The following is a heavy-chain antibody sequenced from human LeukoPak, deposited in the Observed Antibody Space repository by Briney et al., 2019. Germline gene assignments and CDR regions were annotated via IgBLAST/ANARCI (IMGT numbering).Heavy chain of an antibody. CDR1: GYTFTNYA. CDR3: ARDPGLEWFDP. CDR2: INAGNGNT. Sequence: GASVKVSCKASGYTFTNYAMHWVRQAPGQRLEWMGWINAGNGNTKYSQKLQGRVTMTTDTSTSTAYMELRSLTSDDTAVYYCARDPGLEWFDPWGQGTLVTVSS. V-gene: IGHV1-3*01. J-gene: IGHJ5*02.